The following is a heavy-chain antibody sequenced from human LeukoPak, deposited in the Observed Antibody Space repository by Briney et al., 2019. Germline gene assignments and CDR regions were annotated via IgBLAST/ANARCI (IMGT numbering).Heavy chain of an antibody. CDR3: VRQERQSNWFDP. CDR1: GYSISSGYY. V-gene: IGHV4-38-2*02. CDR2: IYHSGDSA. J-gene: IGHJ5*02. Sequence: SETLSLTCTVSGYSISSGYYWGWVRQPPGKGLEWIGNIYHSGDSAYYNPSLKSRVTISVDTSKNQFSLKLNSATATDTATYYCVRQERQSNWFDPWGQGTLVIVSS.